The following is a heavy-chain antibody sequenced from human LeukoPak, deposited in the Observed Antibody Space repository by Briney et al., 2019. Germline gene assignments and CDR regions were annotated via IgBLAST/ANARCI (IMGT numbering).Heavy chain of an antibody. V-gene: IGHV4-61*02. CDR1: DGSINSGNYY. CDR2: VYNSGST. J-gene: IGHJ4*02. Sequence: SETLSLTCTVSDGSINSGNYYWSWVRQPAGKRLEWIGRVYNSGSTKYNPSLESRVTISMDTAKKQFSLKLTSVIAADTAVYYCARLLFLTGTYYFDYWGRGTLVTVSS. D-gene: IGHD2/OR15-2a*01. CDR3: ARLLFLTGTYYFDY.